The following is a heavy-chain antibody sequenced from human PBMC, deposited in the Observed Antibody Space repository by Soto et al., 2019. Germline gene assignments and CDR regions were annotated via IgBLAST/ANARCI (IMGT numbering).Heavy chain of an antibody. D-gene: IGHD3-16*01. J-gene: IGHJ6*02. CDR2: IYYSGNT. Sequence: SETLSLTCTVSGGSISSSYWSWIRQPPGKGLEWIGYIYYSGNTNYNPSLKSRVTMSVDTSKNQFSLKLSSVTAADTAVYYCARDGSGIMITFGGVNGMDVWGQGTTVTVSS. CDR3: ARDGSGIMITFGGVNGMDV. CDR1: GGSISSSY. V-gene: IGHV4-59*01.